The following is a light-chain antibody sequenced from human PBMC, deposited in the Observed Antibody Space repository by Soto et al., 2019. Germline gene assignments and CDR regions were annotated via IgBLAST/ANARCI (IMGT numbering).Light chain of an antibody. CDR2: AAF. CDR3: QQSSSTLRST. V-gene: IGKV1-39*01. J-gene: IGKJ2*01. Sequence: DIQMTQSPSSLSASVGDRVTITCRASQSISSYLNWYQQKPGKAPNLLIYAAFSLQSGVPSRFSGSGSGTDFTLTISSLQPEYFATYCCQQSSSTLRSTFGQGTKLEIK. CDR1: QSISSY.